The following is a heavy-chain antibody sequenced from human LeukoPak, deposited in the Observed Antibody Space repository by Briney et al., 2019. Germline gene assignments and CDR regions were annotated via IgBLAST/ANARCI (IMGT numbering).Heavy chain of an antibody. V-gene: IGHV1-3*04. J-gene: IGHJ5*02. CDR1: GYTFTSYP. CDR3: ARGAPIRVAVAATFDP. Sequence: ASVKVSCKASGYTFTSYPMHWVRQAPGQRLEWMGWINTGNGNTKYSQKFQGRVTITRDTSASTAYMELSSLRSEDTAMYYCARGAPIRVAVAATFDPWGQGTLVTVPS. D-gene: IGHD6-19*01. CDR2: INTGNGNT.